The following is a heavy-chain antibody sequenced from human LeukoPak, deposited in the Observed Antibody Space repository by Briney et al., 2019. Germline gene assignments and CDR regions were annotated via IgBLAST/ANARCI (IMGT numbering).Heavy chain of an antibody. CDR2: IDPNSGGT. J-gene: IGHJ4*02. CDR3: YYRVSSGYLT. V-gene: IGHV1-2*02. D-gene: IGHD3-22*01. CDR1: GYTFTGYY. Sequence: GASVKVSCKDSGYTFTGYYMHWVRQAPGQGLEWMGWIDPNSGGTYYAQKFQGRVSMTRDTSISTAYMELSSLRSDDTAVYYCYYRVSSGYLTWGQGTLDAVSS.